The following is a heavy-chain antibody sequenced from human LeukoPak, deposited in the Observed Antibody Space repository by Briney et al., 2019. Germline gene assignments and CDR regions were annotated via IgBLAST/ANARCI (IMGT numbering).Heavy chain of an antibody. J-gene: IGHJ4*02. CDR3: AKDFRIGYSAHFDY. Sequence: QTGGSLRLSCVGSGFTFRSHAMSWVRQAPEKGLEFVSGIYENGGTTYYADSVKGRFSVSRDNSKNTLYLQMDSLIGEDTAVYYCAKDFRIGYSAHFDYWGQGALVTVSS. CDR1: GFTFRSHA. D-gene: IGHD2-21*01. CDR2: IYENGGTT. V-gene: IGHV3-23*01.